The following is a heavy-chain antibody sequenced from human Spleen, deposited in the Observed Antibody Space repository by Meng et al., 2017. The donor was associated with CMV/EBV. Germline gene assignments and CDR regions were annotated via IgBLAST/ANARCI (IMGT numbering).Heavy chain of an antibody. J-gene: IGHJ5*02. D-gene: IGHD1-14*01. Sequence: TVSGGSNNSGGYYWTWIRQHPGKGLEWIGFIHDSGDTYYKPSLKSRVSISIDTSENQFSLKLRSVTAADTAIYYCARDASNRAGWFDHWGQGALVTVSS. CDR1: GGSNNSGGYY. CDR3: ARDASNRAGWFDH. V-gene: IGHV4-31*02. CDR2: IHDSGDT.